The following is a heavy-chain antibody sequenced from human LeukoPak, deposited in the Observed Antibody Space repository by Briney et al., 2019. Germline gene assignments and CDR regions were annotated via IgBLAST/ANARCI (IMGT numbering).Heavy chain of an antibody. CDR2: ISSSSSYI. D-gene: IGHD3-10*01. CDR3: ARLGTFDYYYGMDV. CDR1: GFTFSSYS. J-gene: IGHJ6*02. Sequence: PGGSLRLSCAASGFTFSSYSMNWVHQAPGKGLEWVSSISSSSSYIYYADSVKGRFTISRDNAKNSLYLQMNSLRAEDTAVYYCARLGTFDYYYGMDVWGQGTTVTVSS. V-gene: IGHV3-21*01.